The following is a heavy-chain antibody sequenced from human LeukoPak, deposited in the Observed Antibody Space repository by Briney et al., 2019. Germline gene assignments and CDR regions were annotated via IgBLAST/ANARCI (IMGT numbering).Heavy chain of an antibody. V-gene: IGHV1-18*04. CDR2: ISAYNGNT. J-gene: IGHJ4*02. Sequence: ASVKVSCKASGYTFTSYGISWVRQAPGQGLEWMGWISAYNGNTNYAQKLQGRVTMTTDTSTSTAYMELRSLRSDDTAVYYCARDRRGYSYGSYYFDCWGQGTLVTVSS. CDR1: GYTFTSYG. CDR3: ARDRRGYSYGSYYFDC. D-gene: IGHD5-18*01.